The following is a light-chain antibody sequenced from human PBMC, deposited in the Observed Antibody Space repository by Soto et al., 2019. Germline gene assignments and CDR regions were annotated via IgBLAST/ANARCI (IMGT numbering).Light chain of an antibody. Sequence: EIVVTQSPATLSLSPGERATLSCRASQTVSNSLAWYQQKPGQAPRLLMYDAFKRATGIPARFSGSGSGTDFTLTISSLEPEDFAVYYCQQRSNLPLYTFGQGTKLEIK. J-gene: IGKJ2*01. CDR1: QTVSNS. V-gene: IGKV3-11*01. CDR3: QQRSNLPLYT. CDR2: DAF.